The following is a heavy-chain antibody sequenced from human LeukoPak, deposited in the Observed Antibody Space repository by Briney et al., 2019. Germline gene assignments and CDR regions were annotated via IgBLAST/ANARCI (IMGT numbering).Heavy chain of an antibody. J-gene: IGHJ4*02. CDR1: GFNFTTYA. Sequence: GSLRLSCAASGFNFTTYAMSWVRLAPGKGLEWVSTIANSGGSTYYADSVKGRFTISRDNSKNTLYLQMNSLRAEDMAVYYCAKSHSVEQRGYFDYWGQGTLVTVSS. D-gene: IGHD1/OR15-1a*01. CDR3: AKSHSVEQRGYFDY. CDR2: IANSGGST. V-gene: IGHV3-23*01.